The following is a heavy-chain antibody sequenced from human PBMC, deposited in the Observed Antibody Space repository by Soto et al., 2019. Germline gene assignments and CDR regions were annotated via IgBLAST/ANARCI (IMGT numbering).Heavy chain of an antibody. CDR3: AADLGFGEFILGVALDY. J-gene: IGHJ4*02. D-gene: IGHD3-10*01. CDR2: IQSGGPT. CDR1: GFTVSNKY. V-gene: IGHV3-66*01. Sequence: GGSLILSWAASGFTVSNKYMSWVLQAPGKGLEWVSLIQSGGPTYYADSVKGRFTISRDTSENTVHLQMDSLRAEDTAVYYCAADLGFGEFILGVALDYWCQGTPDNVSS.